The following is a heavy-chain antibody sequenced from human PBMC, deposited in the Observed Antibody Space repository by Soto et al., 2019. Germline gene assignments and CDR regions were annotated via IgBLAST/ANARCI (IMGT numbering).Heavy chain of an antibody. J-gene: IGHJ4*02. CDR1: GFTFSSYG. CDR3: ARGAWGSYELIDC. D-gene: IGHD3-16*01. V-gene: IGHV3-33*01. Sequence: QVQLVESGGGVVQPGRSLRLSCAASGFTFSSYGMHWVRQAPGKGLEWVAVIWYDGSNKYYADSVKGRFTISRDNSKNTLYLQMNSLRAEDTAVYYCARGAWGSYELIDCWGQGTLVTVSS. CDR2: IWYDGSNK.